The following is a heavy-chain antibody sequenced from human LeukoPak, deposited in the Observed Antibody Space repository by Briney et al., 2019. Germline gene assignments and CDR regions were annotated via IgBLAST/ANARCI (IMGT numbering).Heavy chain of an antibody. CDR2: IYYSGST. CDR1: GGSISSSSYY. J-gene: IGHJ3*02. CDR3: ARGHGYFDWLLGDAFDI. V-gene: IGHV4-39*07. D-gene: IGHD3-9*01. Sequence: SETLSLTCTVSGGSISSSSYYWGWIRQPPGKGLEWIGSIYYSGSTYYNPSLKSRVTISVDTSKNQFSLKLSSVTAADTAVYYCARGHGYFDWLLGDAFDIWGQGTMVTVSS.